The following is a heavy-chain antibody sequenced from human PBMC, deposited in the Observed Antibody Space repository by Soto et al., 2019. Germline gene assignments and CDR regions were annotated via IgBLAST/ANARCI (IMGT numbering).Heavy chain of an antibody. J-gene: IGHJ5*02. V-gene: IGHV1-69*01. Sequence: QVQLVQSGSEVKMPGSSVKVSCKTSGGTFSRHAINWVRQAPGQGLEWMGGIISLFGTTTYAQKFKGRVTISADESTSTAYMELSSLTSEDAAVYYCAKAAINGSSYYVWFDPWGQGTLVTVSS. CDR3: AKAAINGSSYYVWFDP. CDR1: GGTFSRHA. D-gene: IGHD6-13*01. CDR2: IISLFGTT.